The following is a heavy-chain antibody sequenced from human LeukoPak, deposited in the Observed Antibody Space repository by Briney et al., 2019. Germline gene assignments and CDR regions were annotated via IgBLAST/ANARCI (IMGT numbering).Heavy chain of an antibody. CDR2: INPNSGGT. CDR3: AGDGARTLFDWAGGNDS. V-gene: IGHV1-2*02. CDR1: GYTFTGHY. Sequence: ASVKVSCKASGYTFTGHYLHWVRQAPGQGLEWMGWINPNSGGTNYSQKFQGRVTMTRDTSISTVYMELSRLRLDDTAVYFCAGDGARTLFDWAGGNDSWGQGTLVTVSS. D-gene: IGHD3-9*01. J-gene: IGHJ4*02.